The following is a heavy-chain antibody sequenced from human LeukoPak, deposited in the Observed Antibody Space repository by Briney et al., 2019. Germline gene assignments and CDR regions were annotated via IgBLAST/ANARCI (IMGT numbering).Heavy chain of an antibody. V-gene: IGHV3-73*01. Sequence: GGPLRLSCAASGFTFSGSAMHWVRQASGKGLEWVGRIRSKANSYATAYAASVKGRFTISRDDSKNTAYLQMNSLKTEDTAMYYCTSGGYCSSTSCYGENWGQGTLVTVSS. CDR3: TSGGYCSSTSCYGEN. D-gene: IGHD2-2*01. CDR1: GFTFSGSA. CDR2: IRSKANSYAT. J-gene: IGHJ4*02.